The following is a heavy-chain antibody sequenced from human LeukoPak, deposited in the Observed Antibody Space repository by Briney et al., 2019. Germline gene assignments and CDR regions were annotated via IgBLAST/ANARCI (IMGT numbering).Heavy chain of an antibody. CDR3: AREDCSSTSCYLGYYYYYMDV. Sequence: PGGSLRLSCAASGFTVSSNYMSWVRQPPGKGLEWIGSIYYSGSTYYNPSLKSRVTISVDTSKNQFSLKLSSVTAADTAVYYCAREDCSSTSCYLGYYYYYMDVWGKGTTVTVSS. CDR2: IYYSGST. CDR1: GFTVSSNY. D-gene: IGHD2-2*01. V-gene: IGHV4-39*07. J-gene: IGHJ6*03.